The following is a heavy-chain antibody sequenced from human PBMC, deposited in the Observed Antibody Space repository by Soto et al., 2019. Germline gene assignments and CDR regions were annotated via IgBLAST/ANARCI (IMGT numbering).Heavy chain of an antibody. Sequence: QVQLVQSGAEVKKPGASVKVSCKASGYTFTGYYMHWVRQAPGQGLEWMGWINPNRGGTNYAQKFQGRVTMTRDTSISTAYMELSRLRSDDTAVYYCASSGIAAADRRFDPWGQGTLVTVSS. CDR3: ASSGIAAADRRFDP. D-gene: IGHD6-13*01. V-gene: IGHV1-2*02. CDR1: GYTFTGYY. J-gene: IGHJ5*02. CDR2: INPNRGGT.